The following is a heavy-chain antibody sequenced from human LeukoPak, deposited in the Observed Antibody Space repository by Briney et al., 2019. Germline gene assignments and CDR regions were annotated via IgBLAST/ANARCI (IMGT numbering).Heavy chain of an antibody. V-gene: IGHV4-39*01. Sequence: PSETLSLTCNVSGGSISDNDYSWDWIRQPPGKGLEWMGCIHYSGTTYSNPSLKSRISISVDTSKSQLSLKLRSVTAADTAVYYCARRYYFVSGSYYPFDFWGQGTLVTVSS. CDR1: GGSISDNDYS. D-gene: IGHD3-10*01. CDR2: IHYSGTT. CDR3: ARRYYFVSGSYYPFDF. J-gene: IGHJ4*02.